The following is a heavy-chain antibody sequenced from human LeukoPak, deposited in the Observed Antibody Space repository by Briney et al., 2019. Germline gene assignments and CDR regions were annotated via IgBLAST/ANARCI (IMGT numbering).Heavy chain of an antibody. V-gene: IGHV4-4*07. CDR1: GGSISSYY. CDR3: ARERPYSSSSPLMDP. Sequence: SETLSLTCTVSGGSISSYYWSWIRQPAGKGLEWIGRIYTSGSANYNPSLKSRVTMSVDTSKNQFSLKLSSVTAADTAVYYCARERPYSSSSPLMDPWGQGTLVTVSS. J-gene: IGHJ5*02. D-gene: IGHD6-6*01. CDR2: IYTSGSA.